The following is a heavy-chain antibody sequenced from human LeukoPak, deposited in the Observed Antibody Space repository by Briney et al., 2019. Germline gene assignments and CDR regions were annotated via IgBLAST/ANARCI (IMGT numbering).Heavy chain of an antibody. D-gene: IGHD5-18*01. CDR1: GVSINTCCYY. J-gene: IGHJ4*02. Sequence: SETLSLTCDVSGVSINTCCYYWTWIRQPPGKGLEWIGYKYYSGSTRYNSSLRSRLTISLDTSKNRFSLRLTSVTAADTAVYYCARGRSYGFDFDSWGPGTLVIVSS. CDR2: KYYSGST. CDR3: ARGRSYGFDFDS. V-gene: IGHV4-61*01.